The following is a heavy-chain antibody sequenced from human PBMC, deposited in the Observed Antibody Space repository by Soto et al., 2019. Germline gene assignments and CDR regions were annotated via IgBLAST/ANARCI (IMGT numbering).Heavy chain of an antibody. D-gene: IGHD2-15*01. Sequence: SETLSLTCTVSGGSISSGAYYWNWIRQRPGKGLEWIGYIYYSGSTYYNPSLKSRITISVDTSKNHFSLKLSSVTAADTAAYYCARAPAGYCSGGSCAFDYWGQGILVTVSS. V-gene: IGHV4-31*03. CDR3: ARAPAGYCSGGSCAFDY. J-gene: IGHJ4*02. CDR1: GGSISSGAYY. CDR2: IYYSGST.